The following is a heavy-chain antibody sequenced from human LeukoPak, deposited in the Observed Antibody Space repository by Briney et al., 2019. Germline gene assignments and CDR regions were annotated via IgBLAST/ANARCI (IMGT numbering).Heavy chain of an antibody. V-gene: IGHV4-39*07. CDR2: IYYSGST. CDR1: GDSISGSSYY. Sequence: SETLSLTCTVSGDSISGSSYYWGWIRQPPGKGLEWIGSIYYSGSTYYNPSLKSRVTISVDTPKNQFSLKLSSVTAADTAVYYCAREMEDKSFSFGELRKNYYYYMDVWGKGTTVTVSS. CDR3: AREMEDKSFSFGELRKNYYYYMDV. D-gene: IGHD3-10*01. J-gene: IGHJ6*03.